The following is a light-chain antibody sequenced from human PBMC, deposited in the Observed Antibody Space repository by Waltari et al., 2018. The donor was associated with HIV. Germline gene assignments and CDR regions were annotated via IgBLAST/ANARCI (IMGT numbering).Light chain of an antibody. CDR2: WAS. V-gene: IGKV4-1*01. CDR3: QQYYTVPYT. CDR1: PKSLLTSGNNNC. J-gene: IGKJ2*01. Sequence: DIVMTQSPDSLAVSLGERATINCKSSPKSLLTSGNNNCVAWYQQRPGQPPNLLICWASNRESGVPERCSGSGSGTEFTLTISSLQAEDVAVYYCQQYYTVPYTFGQGTKLEIK.